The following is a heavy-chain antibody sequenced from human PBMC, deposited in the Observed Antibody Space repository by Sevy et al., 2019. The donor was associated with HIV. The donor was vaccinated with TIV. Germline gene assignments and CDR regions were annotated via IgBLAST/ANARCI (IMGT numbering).Heavy chain of an antibody. Sequence: GESLKISCVVSGLSFRSFEMNWVRQTPGKGLEWVSYINRTSDTIYYADSVKGRFTISRDNAKNSLYLQMNSLRAEDTALYYCAAGTIDYWGQGTLVTVSS. CDR2: INRTSDTI. V-gene: IGHV3-48*03. CDR3: AAGTIDY. J-gene: IGHJ4*02. D-gene: IGHD1-1*01. CDR1: GLSFRSFE.